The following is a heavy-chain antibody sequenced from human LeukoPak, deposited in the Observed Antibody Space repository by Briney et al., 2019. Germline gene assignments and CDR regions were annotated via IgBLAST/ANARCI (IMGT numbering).Heavy chain of an antibody. D-gene: IGHD3-22*01. CDR1: GGSISSYY. V-gene: IGHV4-59*01. Sequence: SETLSLTCTVSGGSISSYYWSWIRQPPGKGLEWIGYIYYSESTNYNPSLKSRVTISVDTSKNQFSLKLTSVTAADTAVYYCARHQTPHFYDSHFGPWGQGTPVTVSS. CDR2: IYYSEST. CDR3: ARHQTPHFYDSHFGP. J-gene: IGHJ5*02.